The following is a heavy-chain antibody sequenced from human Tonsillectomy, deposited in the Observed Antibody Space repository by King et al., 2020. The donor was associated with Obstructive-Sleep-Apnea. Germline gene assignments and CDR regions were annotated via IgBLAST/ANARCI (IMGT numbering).Heavy chain of an antibody. V-gene: IGHV4-4*07. CDR2: MSTSGSI. CDR3: ARDVPYDWLVPYYYYGMDV. Sequence: VQLQESGPGLVKPSETLSLTCTVSVGSISRYSCAWLRQPAGEGLEWIGRMSTSGSINCNPSLKSRVTMSVDTAKNQFSLKRSSVTAADTAVYYCARDVPYDWLVPYYYYGMDVWGQGTTVTVSS. D-gene: IGHD3-9*01. J-gene: IGHJ6*02. CDR1: VGSISRYS.